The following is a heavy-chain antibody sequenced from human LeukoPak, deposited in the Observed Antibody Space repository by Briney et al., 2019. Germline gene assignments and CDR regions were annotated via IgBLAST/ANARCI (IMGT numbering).Heavy chain of an antibody. Sequence: GGSLRLSCAASGFTVSSNYMSWVRQAPGKGLEWVPVIYSGGSTYYADSVKGRFTISRDNSKNTLYLQMNSLRAEDTAVYYCARVSREVPRDYWGQGTLVTVSS. CDR2: IYSGGST. J-gene: IGHJ4*02. CDR1: GFTVSSNY. V-gene: IGHV3-66*01. CDR3: ARVSREVPRDY.